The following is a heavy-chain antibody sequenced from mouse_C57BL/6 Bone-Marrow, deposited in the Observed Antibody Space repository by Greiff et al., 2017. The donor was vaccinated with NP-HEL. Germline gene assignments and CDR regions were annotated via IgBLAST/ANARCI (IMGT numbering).Heavy chain of an antibody. CDR3: ARPTHYYYAMDY. V-gene: IGHV1-18*01. D-gene: IGHD6-5*01. Sequence: VQLKESGPELVKPGASVKIPCKASGYTFTDYNMDWVKQSHGKSLEWIGDINPNNGGTIYNQKFKGKATLTVDKSSSTAYMELRSLTSEDTAVYYGARPTHYYYAMDYWGQGTSVTVSS. CDR2: INPNNGGT. J-gene: IGHJ4*01. CDR1: GYTFTDYN.